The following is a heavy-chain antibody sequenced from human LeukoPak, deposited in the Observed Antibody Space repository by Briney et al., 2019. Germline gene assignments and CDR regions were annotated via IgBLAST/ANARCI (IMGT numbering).Heavy chain of an antibody. CDR1: GFTFSSYS. J-gene: IGHJ4*02. CDR3: ARGRGSSRNNRYYFDY. D-gene: IGHD6-13*01. V-gene: IGHV3-21*01. Sequence: GGSLRLSCAASGFTFSSYSMNWVRQAPGKGLEWVSSISSSSSYIYYADSVKGRFTISRDNAKNSLYLQMNSLRAEDTAVYYCARGRGSSRNNRYYFDYWGQGNLVTVSS. CDR2: ISSSSSYI.